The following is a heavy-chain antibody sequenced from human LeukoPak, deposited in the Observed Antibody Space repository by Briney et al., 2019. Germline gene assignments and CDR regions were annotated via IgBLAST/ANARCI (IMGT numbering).Heavy chain of an antibody. J-gene: IGHJ4*02. CDR3: ARGLKPYCTNGVCYTGDF. CDR2: MNPSGRT. V-gene: IGHV4-34*01. D-gene: IGHD2-8*01. Sequence: PSEPLSLTCGVYGGSLSGFYWNWIRQPPGKGLEWIGEMNPSGRTTYNPSLKSRVSMSLDTSKNQFSLKLSSVTAADTAVYYCARGLKPYCTNGVCYTGDFWGQGTLVTVSP. CDR1: GGSLSGFY.